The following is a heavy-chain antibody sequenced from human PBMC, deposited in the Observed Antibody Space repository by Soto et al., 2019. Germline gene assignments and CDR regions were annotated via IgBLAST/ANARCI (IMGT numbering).Heavy chain of an antibody. CDR1: GYTFTSYA. V-gene: IGHV1-3*01. D-gene: IGHD6-13*01. J-gene: IGHJ6*02. CDR2: INAGNGNT. Sequence: VASVKVSCKASGYTFTSYAMHWVRQAPGQRLEWMGWINAGNGNTKYSQKFQGRVTITRDTSASTAYMELSSLRSEDTAVYYCARGEQQLVLGYYGMDVWGQGTTVTVSS. CDR3: ARGEQQLVLGYYGMDV.